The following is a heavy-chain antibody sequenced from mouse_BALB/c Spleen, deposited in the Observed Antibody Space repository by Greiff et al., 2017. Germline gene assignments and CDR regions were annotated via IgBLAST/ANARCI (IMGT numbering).Heavy chain of an antibody. CDR2: ISDGGSYT. CDR1: GFTFSDYY. V-gene: IGHV5-4*02. CDR3: ASGGDYFDY. Sequence: EVKLVESGGGLVKPGGSLKLSCAASGFTFSDYYMYWVRQTPEKRLEWVATISDGGSYTYYPDSVKGRFTISRDNAKNNLYLQMSSLKSEDTAMYYCASGGDYFDYWGQGTTLTVSS. J-gene: IGHJ2*01.